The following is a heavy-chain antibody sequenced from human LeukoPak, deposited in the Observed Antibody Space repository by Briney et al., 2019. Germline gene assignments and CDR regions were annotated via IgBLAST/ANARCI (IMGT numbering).Heavy chain of an antibody. D-gene: IGHD6-13*01. J-gene: IGHJ4*02. CDR2: IYHTGST. Sequence: SETLSLTCTVSGGSISSYYWSWIRQPPGKGLEWIGYIYHTGSTNYNPSLKSRVTISVDTSKNQFSLKLSSVTAADTAVYYCARHTDIAAAGTLGYWGQGTLVTVSS. CDR1: GGSISSYY. CDR3: ARHTDIAAAGTLGY. V-gene: IGHV4-59*08.